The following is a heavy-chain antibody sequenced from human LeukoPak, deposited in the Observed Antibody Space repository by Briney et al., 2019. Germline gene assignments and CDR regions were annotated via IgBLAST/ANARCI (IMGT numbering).Heavy chain of an antibody. J-gene: IGHJ6*03. V-gene: IGHV3-74*01. Sequence: GGSLRLSCAASGFTFSSYWMHWVRHAPGKGLVWVSRINSDGSSTRYADSVKGRFTISRDNAKNTLYLQINSLRAEDTAVYYCARAGVYYYYYYYMDVWGKGTTVTISS. CDR3: ARAGVYYYYYYYMDV. D-gene: IGHD3-10*01. CDR1: GFTFSSYW. CDR2: INSDGSST.